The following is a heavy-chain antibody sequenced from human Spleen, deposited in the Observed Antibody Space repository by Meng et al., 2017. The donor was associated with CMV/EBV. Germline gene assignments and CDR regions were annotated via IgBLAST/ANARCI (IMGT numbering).Heavy chain of an antibody. J-gene: IGHJ4*02. CDR2: IYTSGST. CDR1: GGSISSYA. V-gene: IGHV4-4*07. D-gene: IGHD3-10*01. CDR3: ASSSPFGAYYFDY. Sequence: QVPLTGSGPGLVKPSETLSLTCTVSGGSISSYAWSWIRQPAGKGLEWIGRIYTSGSTNYNPSLKSRVTMSVDTSKNQFSLKLSSVTAADTAVYYCASSSPFGAYYFDYWGQGTLVTVSS.